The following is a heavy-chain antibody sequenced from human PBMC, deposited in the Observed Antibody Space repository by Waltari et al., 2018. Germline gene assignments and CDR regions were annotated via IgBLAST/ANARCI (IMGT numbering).Heavy chain of an antibody. CDR3: AKDEELRGYDYFDY. Sequence: EVQLLESGGGLVQPGGSLRLSCAASGFTFSSYDMSWVRQAPGKGLEWVSASMGSGGSTYYADSVKGRFTISRDNSKNTLYLQMNSLRAEDTAVYYCAKDEELRGYDYFDYWGQGTLVTVSS. J-gene: IGHJ4*02. CDR2: SMGSGGST. V-gene: IGHV3-23*01. D-gene: IGHD5-12*01. CDR1: GFTFSSYD.